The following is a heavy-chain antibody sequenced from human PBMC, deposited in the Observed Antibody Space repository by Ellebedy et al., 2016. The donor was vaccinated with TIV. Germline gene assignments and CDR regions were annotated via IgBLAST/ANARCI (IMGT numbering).Heavy chain of an antibody. D-gene: IGHD3-9*01. CDR1: GGTFSSYA. Sequence: SVKVSXXASGGTFSSYAISWVRQAPGQGLEWMGRIIPIIGIANYAQKFQGRVTITADKSTSTAYMELSSLRSEDTAVYYCARRRYYDILTGYSNPAYYGMDVWGQGTTVTVSS. V-gene: IGHV1-69*04. CDR3: ARRRYYDILTGYSNPAYYGMDV. CDR2: IIPIIGIA. J-gene: IGHJ6*02.